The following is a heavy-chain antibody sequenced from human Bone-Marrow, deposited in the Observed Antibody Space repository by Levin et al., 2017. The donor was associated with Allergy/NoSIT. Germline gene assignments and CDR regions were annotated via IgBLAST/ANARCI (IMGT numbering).Heavy chain of an antibody. V-gene: IGHV4-34*01. CDR3: ARVRVIKDDAFDI. Sequence: SQTLSLTCAVYGGSFRGYYWSWIRQPPGKGLEWIGEINHSGSTNYNPSLKSRVTISVDTSKNQFSLKLSSVTAADTAVYYCARVRVIKDDAFDIWGQGTMVTVSS. J-gene: IGHJ3*02. CDR2: INHSGST. CDR1: GGSFRGYY. D-gene: IGHD3-22*01.